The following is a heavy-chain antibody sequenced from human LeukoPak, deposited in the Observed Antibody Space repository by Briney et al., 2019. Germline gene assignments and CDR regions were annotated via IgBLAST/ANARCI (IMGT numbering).Heavy chain of an antibody. CDR2: ISSSGSTI. J-gene: IGHJ6*03. Sequence: PGGSLRLSCAASGFTFSDYYMSWIRQAPGKGLEWVSCISSSGSTIYYADSVKGRFTISRDNAKNSLYLQMSSLRAEDTAVYYCARESYGWGYYYYYMDVWGKGTTVTVSS. CDR1: GFTFSDYY. CDR3: ARESYGWGYYYYYMDV. D-gene: IGHD2-8*02. V-gene: IGHV3-11*04.